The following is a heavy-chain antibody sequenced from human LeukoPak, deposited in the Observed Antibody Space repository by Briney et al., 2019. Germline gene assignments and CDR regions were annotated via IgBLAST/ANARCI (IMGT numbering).Heavy chain of an antibody. CDR3: GRDPNGDYVGAFDF. CDR2: IRGGGGA. D-gene: IGHD4-17*01. V-gene: IGHV3-23*01. CDR1: GFTFSSYA. Sequence: GGSLRLSCAASGFTFSSYAMTWVRQAPGKGLEWVSSIRGGGGASYTDSVKGRFTMSRDNSKDTLYLQMNSLTAEDTAIYYCGRDPNGDYVGAFDFWGQGTLVIVSS. J-gene: IGHJ3*01.